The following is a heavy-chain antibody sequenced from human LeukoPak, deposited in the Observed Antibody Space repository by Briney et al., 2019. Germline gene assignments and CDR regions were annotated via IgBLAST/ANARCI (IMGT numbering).Heavy chain of an antibody. CDR1: GFTFSDYS. D-gene: IGHD3-22*01. J-gene: IGHJ4*02. Sequence: GGSLRLSCAASGFTFSDYSMNWVRQAPGKGLEWVASISSSSTYIYYADSVRGRATISRDNARNSLSLQIDSVSSADTAVYYCARDYDHDRSGHGDFWGQGVLVVVSS. CDR3: ARDYDHDRSGHGDF. CDR2: ISSSSTYI. V-gene: IGHV3-21*01.